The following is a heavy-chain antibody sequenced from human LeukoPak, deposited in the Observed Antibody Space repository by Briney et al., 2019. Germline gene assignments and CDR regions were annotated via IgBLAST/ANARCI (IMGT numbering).Heavy chain of an antibody. V-gene: IGHV1-2*04. Sequence: ASVKVSCKASGGTFSSYAISWVRQAPGQGLEWMGWINPNSGGTNYAQKFQGWVTMTRDTSISTAYMELSRLRSDDTAVYYCAREGRDYDFWDSDYYYYGMDVGGQGTTVTVSS. CDR2: INPNSGGT. CDR3: AREGRDYDFWDSDYYYYGMDV. D-gene: IGHD3-3*01. J-gene: IGHJ6*02. CDR1: GGTFSSYA.